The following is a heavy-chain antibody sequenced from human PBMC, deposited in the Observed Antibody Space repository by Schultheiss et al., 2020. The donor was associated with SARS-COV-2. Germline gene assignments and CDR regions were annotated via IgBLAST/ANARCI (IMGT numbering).Heavy chain of an antibody. CDR1: GGSISSYY. Sequence: SETLSLTCTVSGGSISSYYWSWIRQPAGKGLEWIGRIYTSGSTNYNPSLKSRVTMSVDTSKNQFSLKLSSVTAADTAVYYCAKARLTVVTGVGFDYWGQGTLVTVSS. V-gene: IGHV4-4*07. CDR3: AKARLTVVTGVGFDY. D-gene: IGHD3-22*01. J-gene: IGHJ4*02. CDR2: IYTSGST.